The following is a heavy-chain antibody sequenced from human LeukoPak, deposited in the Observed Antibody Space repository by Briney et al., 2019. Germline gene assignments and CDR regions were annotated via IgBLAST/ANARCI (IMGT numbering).Heavy chain of an antibody. CDR1: GFSFSNYI. Sequence: GGSLRLSCTGSGFSFSNYIMNWVRQAPGKGLEWLSYISGSSSIMSYADSVKGRFTISRDNAKNSLYLQMNSLRAEDTAVYYCARRYSGSYDYWGQGTLVTVSS. J-gene: IGHJ4*02. CDR2: ISGSSSIM. CDR3: ARRYSGSYDY. V-gene: IGHV3-48*04. D-gene: IGHD1-26*01.